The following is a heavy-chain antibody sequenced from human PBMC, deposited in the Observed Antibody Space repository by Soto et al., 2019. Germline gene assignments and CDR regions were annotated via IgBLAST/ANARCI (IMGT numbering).Heavy chain of an antibody. J-gene: IGHJ4*02. CDR3: ATLAGRFPRSLAF. Sequence: GESLKISCKGSGYPFASSWIAWVRQMPGKGLEWMGIIYPYDSDTRYNPSFQGQFTISADKSTNTAYLQWSSLKASDSAMYYCATLAGRFPRSLAFGGQGTLVPVSP. D-gene: IGHD3-16*02. CDR2: IYPYDSDT. CDR1: GYPFASSW. V-gene: IGHV5-51*06.